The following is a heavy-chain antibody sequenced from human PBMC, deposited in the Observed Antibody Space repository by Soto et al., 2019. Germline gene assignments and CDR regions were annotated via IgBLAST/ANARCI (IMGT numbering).Heavy chain of an antibody. Sequence: GGSLRLSCAASGFTLRSYGLNWVRQASGNGLQWVSAISGSGGSTDYADSVKCRFTISRDNAKNSLYLQMNSLRADDTAVYYCVRAQLYYNDISGRPLNAFDVWGQRTMVAVS. CDR1: GFTLRSYG. CDR2: ISGSGGST. V-gene: IGHV3-23*01. J-gene: IGHJ3*01. D-gene: IGHD3-22*01. CDR3: VRAQLYYNDISGRPLNAFDV.